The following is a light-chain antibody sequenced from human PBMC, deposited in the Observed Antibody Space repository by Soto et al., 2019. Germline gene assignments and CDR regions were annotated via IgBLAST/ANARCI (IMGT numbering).Light chain of an antibody. Sequence: QSVLTQPPSASGSPGQSVTISCTGTSSDVGGYNYVSWYQQHPGKAPKLMISEVTKRPSGVPDRFSGSKSGNTASLTVSGLQDEDEADYYCSSYAGRNNYVFGSGNKVTV. CDR2: EVT. V-gene: IGLV2-8*01. CDR3: SSYAGRNNYV. CDR1: SSDVGGYNY. J-gene: IGLJ1*01.